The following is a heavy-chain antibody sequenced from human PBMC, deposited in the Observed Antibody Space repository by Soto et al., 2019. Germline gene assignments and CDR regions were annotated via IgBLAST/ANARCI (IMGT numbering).Heavy chain of an antibody. D-gene: IGHD3-22*01. V-gene: IGHV1-18*01. CDR1: GYTFTSYG. CDR3: ARGGYYDSSGSRNYHYYGMDA. Sequence: HVQLVQSGTEVKKPGASVKVSCKASGYTFTSYGISWVRQAPGQGLEWMGWISPYDDNTNYAQNLQGRVTMTTDTSTRTAYMELRSLRSDDTAVYYCARGGYYDSSGSRNYHYYGMDAWGQGTTVTVS. J-gene: IGHJ6*02. CDR2: ISPYDDNT.